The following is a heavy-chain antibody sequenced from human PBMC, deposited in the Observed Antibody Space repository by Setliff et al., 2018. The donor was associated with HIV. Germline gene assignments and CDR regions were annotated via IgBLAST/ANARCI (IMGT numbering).Heavy chain of an antibody. V-gene: IGHV1-2*02. Sequence: GASVKVSCKASGYTFTGYYMHWVRQAPGQGLEWMGWINPNSGGTNYAQKFQGRVTMTRDTSISTAYMELSRLRSDDTAVYYCASRPPRQTLHYEDAFDIWGQGTMVTVSS. CDR2: INPNSGGT. CDR3: ASRPPRQTLHYEDAFDI. CDR1: GYTFTGYY. J-gene: IGHJ3*02. D-gene: IGHD3-22*01.